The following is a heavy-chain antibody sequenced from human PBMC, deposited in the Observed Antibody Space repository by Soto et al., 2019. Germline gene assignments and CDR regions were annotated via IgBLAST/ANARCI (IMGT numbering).Heavy chain of an antibody. CDR2: IYYSGST. V-gene: IGHV4-61*08. CDR1: GGSVSSGDYY. D-gene: IGHD5-18*01. CDR3: ARIPVDTYMINWFDP. Sequence: SETLSLTCTVSGGSVSSGDYYWSWIRQPPGKGLEWIGYIYYSGSTNYSPSLKSRVSISLDTSKNQFSLRLTSVTAADTAVYYCARIPVDTYMINWFDPWGQGTLVTVSS. J-gene: IGHJ5*02.